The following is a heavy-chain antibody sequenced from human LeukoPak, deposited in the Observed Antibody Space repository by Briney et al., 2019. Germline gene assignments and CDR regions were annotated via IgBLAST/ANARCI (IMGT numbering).Heavy chain of an antibody. Sequence: PGRSLRLSCAASGFTFSSYAMHWVRQAPGKGLEWVAVISYDGSNKYYADSVKGRFTISRDNSKNTLYLQMNSLRAEDTAVYYCAKEEYGYDFWSGYFDYWGQGTLVTVSS. CDR2: ISYDGSNK. V-gene: IGHV3-30-3*01. CDR1: GFTFSSYA. CDR3: AKEEYGYDFWSGYFDY. D-gene: IGHD3-3*01. J-gene: IGHJ4*02.